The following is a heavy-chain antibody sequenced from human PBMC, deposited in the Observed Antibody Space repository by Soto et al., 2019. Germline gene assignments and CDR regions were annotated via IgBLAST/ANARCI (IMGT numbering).Heavy chain of an antibody. V-gene: IGHV4-59*08. D-gene: IGHD6-25*01. CDR3: ARHVSGLSQAATFFDY. CDR2: IYYKGNT. J-gene: IGHJ4*02. Sequence: SETLSLTCTVSASSITSYYWTWIRHPPGKGLEWIGSIYYKGNTNYNPSLKSRVTMSVDTSKNQFSLRLSSVTAADTAVYYCARHVSGLSQAATFFDYWGQGTLVTVSS. CDR1: ASSITSYY.